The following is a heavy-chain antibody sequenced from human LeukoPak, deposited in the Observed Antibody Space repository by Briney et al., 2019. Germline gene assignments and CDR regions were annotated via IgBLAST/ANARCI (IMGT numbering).Heavy chain of an antibody. J-gene: IGHJ4*02. CDR3: ARFCVGAVAKYFDY. Sequence: GSLRLSCAASGFTFSDYYMRWVRQPPGKGMEWIGEINHSGSTNYNPSLKSRVTISVDTSKTQFSLKLSSVTAADTAVYYCARFCVGAVAKYFDYWGQGTLVTVSS. D-gene: IGHD6-19*01. CDR2: INHSGST. V-gene: IGHV4-34*01. CDR1: GFTFSDYY.